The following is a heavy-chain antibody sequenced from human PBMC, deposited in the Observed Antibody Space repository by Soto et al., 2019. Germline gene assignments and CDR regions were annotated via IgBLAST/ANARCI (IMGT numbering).Heavy chain of an antibody. CDR2: ISYTGRT. CDR1: GGSISSDANF. V-gene: IGHV4-31*03. D-gene: IGHD6-6*01. Sequence: SETLSLTCTVSGGSISSDANFWSWVRQLPGRGLEWIGYISYTGRTYYTPSLNSRLTISLDTSKNLFSLRLSAVTAADTAVYFCARGSFSSSSSWFDPWGQGTLVTVSS. J-gene: IGHJ5*02. CDR3: ARGSFSSSSSWFDP.